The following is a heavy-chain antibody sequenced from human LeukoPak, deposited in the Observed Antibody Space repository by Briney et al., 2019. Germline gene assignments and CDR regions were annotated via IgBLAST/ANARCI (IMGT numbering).Heavy chain of an antibody. Sequence: SQTLSLTCAISGDRVSSNNGAWNWIRQSPSRGLEWLGRTYYRSKWYNDYAESLISRITISPVTSKNQFSLQLYSVTPEDTAVYYCARDVGTTGWHTFDYWGQGTLVTVSS. CDR2: TYYRSKWYN. D-gene: IGHD3-9*01. V-gene: IGHV6-1*01. CDR1: GDRVSSNNGA. CDR3: ARDVGTTGWHTFDY. J-gene: IGHJ4*02.